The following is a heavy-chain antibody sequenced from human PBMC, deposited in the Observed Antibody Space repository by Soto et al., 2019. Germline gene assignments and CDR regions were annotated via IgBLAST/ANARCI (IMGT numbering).Heavy chain of an antibody. V-gene: IGHV3-66*01. D-gene: IGHD1-26*01. J-gene: IGHJ4*02. CDR2: IYSGGST. Sequence: GGSLRLSCAASGFTVSNNSMTWVRQAPGKGLEWISIIYSGGSTKYGDSVRGRFTVSRDNTKDSLYLQMNSLRAEDTAIYYCARGSAFIGLDYWGQGTPVTVSS. CDR1: GFTVSNNS. CDR3: ARGSAFIGLDY.